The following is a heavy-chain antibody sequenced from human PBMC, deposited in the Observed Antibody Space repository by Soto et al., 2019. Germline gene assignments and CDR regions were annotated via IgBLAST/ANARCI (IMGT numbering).Heavy chain of an antibody. CDR2: ISGSGGST. V-gene: IGHV3-23*01. D-gene: IGHD3-3*01. CDR1: GFTFSSYA. Sequence: GGSLRLSCAASGFTFSSYAMSWVRQAPGKGLEWVSAISGSGGSTYYADSVKGRFTISRDNSKNTLYLQMNSLRAEDTAVYYCAKSGPPSTIFGVVTWFAPWGKGTLVTVSS. CDR3: AKSGPPSTIFGVVTWFAP. J-gene: IGHJ5*02.